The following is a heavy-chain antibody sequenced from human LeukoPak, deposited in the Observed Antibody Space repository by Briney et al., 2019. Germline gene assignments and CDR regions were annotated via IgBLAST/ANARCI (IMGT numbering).Heavy chain of an antibody. CDR2: INHSGST. D-gene: IGHD2-15*01. CDR1: GGSFSGYY. V-gene: IGHV4-34*01. J-gene: IGHJ4*02. CDR3: ARGVVARY. Sequence: PSETLSLTCAVYGGSFSGYYWSWIRQPPGKGPEWIGEINHSGSTNYNPSLKSRVTISVDTSKNQFSLKLSSVTAADTAVYYCARGVVARYWGQGTLVTVSS.